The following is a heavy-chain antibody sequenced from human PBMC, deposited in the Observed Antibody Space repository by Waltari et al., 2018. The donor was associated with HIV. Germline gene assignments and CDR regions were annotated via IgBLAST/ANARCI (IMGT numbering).Heavy chain of an antibody. V-gene: IGHV1-2*02. D-gene: IGHD1-7*01. CDR2: INPNSGGT. CDR3: ARDRARTTDYYYYGMDV. J-gene: IGHJ6*02. CDR1: GYTFTGYY. Sequence: QVQLVQSGAEVKKPGASVKVSCKASGYTFTGYYMHWVRQAPGQGLEWMGWINPNSGGTNKAQKVQGQVTLTRDTSISTAYMELSRLRSDDTAVDYWARDRARTTDYYYYGMDVWGQGTTVTVS.